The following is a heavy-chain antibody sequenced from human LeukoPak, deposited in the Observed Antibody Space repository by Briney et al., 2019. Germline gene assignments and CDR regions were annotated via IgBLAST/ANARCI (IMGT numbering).Heavy chain of an antibody. D-gene: IGHD2-15*01. CDR1: GFTFSSYS. Sequence: TGGSLRLSCAASGFTFSSYSMNWVRQAPGKGLEWVSSISSSSSYIYYADSVKGRFTISRDNAKNSLYLQMNSLRAEDTAVYYCARDQGSYSFVGNIDYWGQGTLVTVSS. CDR3: ARDQGSYSFVGNIDY. V-gene: IGHV3-21*01. CDR2: ISSSSSYI. J-gene: IGHJ4*02.